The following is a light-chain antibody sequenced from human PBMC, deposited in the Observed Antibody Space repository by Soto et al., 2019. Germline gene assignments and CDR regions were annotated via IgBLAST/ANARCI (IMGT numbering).Light chain of an antibody. Sequence: IVMTQSPATLSVSPGERATLSCRASQSINSNLAWYQQKPGQAPRLLMFRASIRATGFPARFSGSGSGTESNITISSLQSEDSAIYYCQQYNNWPRATFGGGTKVEIK. CDR1: QSINSN. CDR2: RAS. CDR3: QQYNNWPRAT. J-gene: IGKJ4*01. V-gene: IGKV3-15*01.